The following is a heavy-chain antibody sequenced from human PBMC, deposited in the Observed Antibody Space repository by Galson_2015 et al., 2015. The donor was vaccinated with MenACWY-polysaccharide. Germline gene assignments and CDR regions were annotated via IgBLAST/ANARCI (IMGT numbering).Heavy chain of an antibody. CDR1: GFTFSRNW. D-gene: IGHD3-16*01. CDR3: ARGGGRSPDNYSFDY. CDR2: INSDGRST. Sequence: SLRLSCAASGFTFSRNWMHWVRQAPGKGLVWVSRINSDGRSTSYADSVKGRFTTSRDNAKKTLYLQMNSLSAADTAVYYCARGGGRSPDNYSFDYWGQVSLLTVSS. V-gene: IGHV3-74*01. J-gene: IGHJ4*02.